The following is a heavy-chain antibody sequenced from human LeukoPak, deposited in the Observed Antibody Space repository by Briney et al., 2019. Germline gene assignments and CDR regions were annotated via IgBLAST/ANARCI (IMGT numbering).Heavy chain of an antibody. CDR3: ARVGYYESSGYYEY. CDR2: INPNSGGT. Sequence: ASVTVSCTASGYTLTDYYMHWVRQAPGQGLEWMGRINPNSGGTSYAQKFQGRVTMTRDTSISTVYMELSRLRSDDTAVYYCARVGYYESSGYYEYWGQGTLVTVSS. CDR1: GYTLTDYY. J-gene: IGHJ4*02. D-gene: IGHD3-22*01. V-gene: IGHV1-2*06.